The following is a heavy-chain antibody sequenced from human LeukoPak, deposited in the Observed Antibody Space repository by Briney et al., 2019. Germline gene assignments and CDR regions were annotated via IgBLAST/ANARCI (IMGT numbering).Heavy chain of an antibody. V-gene: IGHV4-59*02. J-gene: IGHJ4*02. Sequence: SETLSLTCTVSGDFVSSKYWSWIRQPPGNGLEYIGYRSYDGRTDYNPSLQSRASISLDTSKNQFSLKLTSVTAADSGIYYCARDRSSGYYDYWGQGILVTVST. CDR3: ARDRSSGYYDY. D-gene: IGHD3-22*01. CDR2: RSYDGRT. CDR1: GDFVSSKY.